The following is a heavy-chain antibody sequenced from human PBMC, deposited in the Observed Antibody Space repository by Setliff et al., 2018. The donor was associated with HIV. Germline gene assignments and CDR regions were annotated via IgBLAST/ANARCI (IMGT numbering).Heavy chain of an antibody. Sequence: GGSLRLSCAASGFTSSTYWMNWVRQAPGKGLEWVSYIRGDGSSTIHYADSVKGRFTISRDDAKNSLYLQMSSLRAEDTAVYYCARDPHALDNWGQGTLVTVSS. V-gene: IGHV3-48*04. CDR1: GFTSSTYW. J-gene: IGHJ4*02. CDR3: ARDPHALDN. CDR2: IRGDGSSTI.